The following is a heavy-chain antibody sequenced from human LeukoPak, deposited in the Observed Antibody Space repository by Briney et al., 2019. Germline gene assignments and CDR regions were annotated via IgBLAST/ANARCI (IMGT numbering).Heavy chain of an antibody. Sequence: SGTLSLTCAVSGVSVSSNNWWTWVRQPPGKGLEWIGEIHYSGDIKYTPSLKTRVSLSMDTSRNRLSLNLNSVTVADTAVYYCATRDETRTRMFPPDSWGQGTLVTVSS. V-gene: IGHV4-4*02. CDR2: IHYSGDI. D-gene: IGHD1-1*01. CDR3: ATRDETRTRMFPPDS. J-gene: IGHJ4*02. CDR1: GVSVSSNNW.